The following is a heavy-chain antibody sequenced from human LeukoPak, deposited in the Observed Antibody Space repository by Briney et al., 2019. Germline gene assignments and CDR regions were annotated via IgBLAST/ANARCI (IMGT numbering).Heavy chain of an antibody. V-gene: IGHV4-38-2*02. CDR1: GYSISSAYY. CDR3: ARSGIAVHYYFDY. CDR2: IYYSGST. D-gene: IGHD6-19*01. J-gene: IGHJ4*02. Sequence: PSETLSLTCTVSGYSISSAYYWGWIRQPPGKGLEWIGSIYYSGSTHYNPSLKSRVTISVDTSKNQFSLKLSSVTAADTAVYYCARSGIAVHYYFDYWGQGTLVTVSS.